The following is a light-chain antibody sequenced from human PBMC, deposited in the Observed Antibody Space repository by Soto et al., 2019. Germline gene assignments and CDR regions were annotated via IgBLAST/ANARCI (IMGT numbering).Light chain of an antibody. CDR3: QQYNNWPPLT. CDR1: QSVSSN. J-gene: IGKJ4*01. CDR2: GAS. V-gene: IGKV3-15*01. Sequence: EIVMTPSPATLSVSPGERATLSCRASQSVSSNLAWYQQKPGQAPRLLIYGASTRATGIPARFSGSGSGTEFTLTISSLQSEDFLVYYCQQYNNWPPLTFGGGTNVEIK.